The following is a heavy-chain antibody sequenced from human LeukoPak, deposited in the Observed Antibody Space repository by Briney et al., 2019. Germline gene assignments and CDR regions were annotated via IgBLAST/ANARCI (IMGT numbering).Heavy chain of an antibody. CDR1: GGSFSGYY. V-gene: IGHV4-34*01. Sequence: SETLSLTCAVYGGSFSGYYWSWIRQPPGKGLEWIGEINHSGSTNYNPSLQSRVTISVDTSKNQFSLKLSSVTAADTAVYYCARGTVLRFLEWLPSVNEVWGQGTLVPVSS. J-gene: IGHJ4*02. CDR3: ARGTVLRFLEWLPSVNEV. D-gene: IGHD3-3*01. CDR2: INHSGST.